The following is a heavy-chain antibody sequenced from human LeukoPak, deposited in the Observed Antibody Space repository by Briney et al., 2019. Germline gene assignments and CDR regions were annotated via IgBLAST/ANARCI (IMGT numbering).Heavy chain of an antibody. Sequence: PSETLSLTCTVSGYSISSSSYYWGWIRQPPGKGLEWIGSIYYSGSTYYNPSLKSRVTISVDTSKNQFSLKLSSVTAADTAVYYCARAADYGDYGDYFDYWGQGTLVTVSS. CDR3: ARAADYGDYGDYFDY. V-gene: IGHV4-39*07. CDR1: GYSISSSSYY. CDR2: IYYSGST. J-gene: IGHJ4*02. D-gene: IGHD4-17*01.